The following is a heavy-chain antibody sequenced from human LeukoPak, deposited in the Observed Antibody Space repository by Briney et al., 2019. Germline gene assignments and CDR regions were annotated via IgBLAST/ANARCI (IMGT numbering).Heavy chain of an antibody. Sequence: GESLKISCKGSGYSFTSYWIGWVRQMPGKGLERMGIIYPGDSDTRYSPSFQGQVTISADKSISTAYLQWSSLKASDTAMYYCARIHGWKQLLAVFDYWGQGTLVTVSS. CDR3: ARIHGWKQLLAVFDY. V-gene: IGHV5-51*01. J-gene: IGHJ4*02. CDR2: IYPGDSDT. CDR1: GYSFTSYW. D-gene: IGHD5-18*01.